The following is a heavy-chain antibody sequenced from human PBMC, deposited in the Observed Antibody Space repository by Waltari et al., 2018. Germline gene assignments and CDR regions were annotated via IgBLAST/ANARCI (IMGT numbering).Heavy chain of an antibody. CDR3: ARPIAEAGTGYYFYTLHV. V-gene: IGHV3-30*02. CDR1: GFRLSSYG. D-gene: IGHD6-13*01. CDR2: IRYDGSNK. Sequence: QVQLMESGGGVVQPGGSLRITCAAYGFRLSSYGMHWVSQAPGKGLEWVACIRYDGSNKYYADSVTGRFTISRDDSKNTLYLQMSSLGAEDTAVYYCARPIAEAGTGYYFYTLHVWGQGTTVTVSS. J-gene: IGHJ6*02.